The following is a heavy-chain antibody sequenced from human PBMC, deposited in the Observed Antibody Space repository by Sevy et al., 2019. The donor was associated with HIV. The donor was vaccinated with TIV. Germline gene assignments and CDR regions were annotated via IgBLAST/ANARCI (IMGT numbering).Heavy chain of an antibody. D-gene: IGHD5-12*01. Sequence: GSLRLSCAASGFTVSSNYMSWVRQAPGKGLEWVSVIYSGGSTYYADSVKGRFTISRDNSKNTLYLQMNSLRAEDTAVYYCARDLGSGYDTYYYYGMDVWGQGTTVTVSS. V-gene: IGHV3-53*01. CDR2: IYSGGST. CDR1: GFTVSSNY. J-gene: IGHJ6*02. CDR3: ARDLGSGYDTYYYYGMDV.